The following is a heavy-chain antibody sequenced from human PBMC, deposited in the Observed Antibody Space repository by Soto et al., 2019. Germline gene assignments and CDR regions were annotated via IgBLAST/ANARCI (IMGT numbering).Heavy chain of an antibody. CDR2: ISGSGGST. CDR1: GFTFSSYA. Sequence: EVQLLESGGGLVQPGGSLRVSCAASGFTFSSYAMSWVRQAPGKGLEWVSAISGSGGSTYYADSVKGRFTISRDNSKNTLYLQMNSLRAEDTAVYYCAKAKWSSSYCGMDVWGQGTTVTVSS. V-gene: IGHV3-23*01. J-gene: IGHJ6*02. D-gene: IGHD6-6*01. CDR3: AKAKWSSSYCGMDV.